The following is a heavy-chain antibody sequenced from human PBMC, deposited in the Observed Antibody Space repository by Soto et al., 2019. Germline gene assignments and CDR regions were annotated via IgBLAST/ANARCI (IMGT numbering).Heavy chain of an antibody. CDR1: GGSISSYY. V-gene: IGHV4-59*08. CDR2: IYYSGST. D-gene: IGHD6-13*01. J-gene: IGHJ3*02. Sequence: PSETLSLTCTVSGGSISSYYWSWIRQPPGKGLEWIGYIYYSGSTNYNPSLKSRVTISVDTSKNQFSLKLSSVTAEDTAVYYCARHLQQQLVPDAFDIWGQGTMVTVSS. CDR3: ARHLQQQLVPDAFDI.